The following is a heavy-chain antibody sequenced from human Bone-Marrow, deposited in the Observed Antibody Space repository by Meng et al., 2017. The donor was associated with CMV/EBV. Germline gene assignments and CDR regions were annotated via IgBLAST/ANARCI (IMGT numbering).Heavy chain of an antibody. J-gene: IGHJ3*02. CDR1: GFSLSNARMG. Sequence: SGPTLVKPTETLTLTCTVSGFSLSNARMGVSWIRQPPGKALEWLAHIFSNGEKSYSTSLKSRLTISKDTSKSQVVLTMTNMDPVDTATYYCARTTYYYDSRDAFDIWGQGTMVTVSS. V-gene: IGHV2-26*01. CDR2: IFSNGEK. CDR3: ARTTYYYDSRDAFDI. D-gene: IGHD3-22*01.